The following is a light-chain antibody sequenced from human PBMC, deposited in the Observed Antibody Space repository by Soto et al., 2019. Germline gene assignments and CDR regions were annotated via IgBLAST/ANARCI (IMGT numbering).Light chain of an antibody. CDR1: SSDVGAYNY. CDR2: EVS. V-gene: IGLV2-8*01. J-gene: IGLJ3*02. Sequence: QSALTQPPSASGSPGQSVTLSCTGTSSDVGAYNYVSWYQQHSGKAPKLIIYEVSERPSGVPDRFSGSKSGNTASLTVSGLQAEDEADYYCSSYAGCNGGVFGGGTKLTVL. CDR3: SSYAGCNGGV.